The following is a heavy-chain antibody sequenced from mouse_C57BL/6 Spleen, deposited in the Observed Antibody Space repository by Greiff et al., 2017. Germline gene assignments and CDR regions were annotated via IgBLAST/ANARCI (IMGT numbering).Heavy chain of an antibody. D-gene: IGHD1-1*01. V-gene: IGHV5-4*01. J-gene: IGHJ2*01. CDR2: ISDGGSYT. CDR1: GFTFSSYA. Sequence: EVKLMASGGGLVKPGGSLKLSCAASGFTFSSYAMSWVRQTPEKRLEWVATISDGGSYTYYPDNVKGRFTISRDNAKNNLYLQMSHLKSEDTAMYYCARDLDSNYYGSSYGYWGQGTTLTVSS. CDR3: ARDLDSNYYGSSYGY.